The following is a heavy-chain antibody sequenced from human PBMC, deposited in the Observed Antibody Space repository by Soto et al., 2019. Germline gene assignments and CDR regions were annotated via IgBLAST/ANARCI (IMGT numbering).Heavy chain of an antibody. D-gene: IGHD3-10*01. Sequence: SETLPLTCAVNGGPFGGFYWTWIRQSPGKGLEWIGEIHHGGSTNYNPSLKSRVTMSLDTSKNQFSLKLTSVTAADTAVYYCARGYRISMVILTTNYFDSWGAGTTVPVYS. J-gene: IGHJ4*02. V-gene: IGHV4-34*01. CDR3: ARGYRISMVILTTNYFDS. CDR1: GGPFGGFY. CDR2: IHHGGST.